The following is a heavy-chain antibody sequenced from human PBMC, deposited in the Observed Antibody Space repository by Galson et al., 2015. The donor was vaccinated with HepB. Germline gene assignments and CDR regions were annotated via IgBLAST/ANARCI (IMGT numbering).Heavy chain of an antibody. J-gene: IGHJ6*03. CDR2: ISGSGGST. CDR1: GFTFSSYA. Sequence: SLRLSCAASGFTFSSYAMSWVRQAPGKGLEWVSAISGSGGSTYYADSVKGRFTISRDNSKNTLYLQMNSLRAEDTAVYYCAKDGSSWYSYYYYYYMDVWGKGTTVTVSS. V-gene: IGHV3-23*01. CDR3: AKDGSSWYSYYYYYYMDV. D-gene: IGHD6-13*01.